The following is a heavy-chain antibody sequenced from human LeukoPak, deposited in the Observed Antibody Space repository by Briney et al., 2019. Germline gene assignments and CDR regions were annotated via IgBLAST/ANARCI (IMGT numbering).Heavy chain of an antibody. J-gene: IGHJ4*02. CDR2: VIPILGIA. D-gene: IGHD3-22*01. CDR1: GFTFTSSA. V-gene: IGHV1-69*04. CDR3: ARVSPSRITMTLFDY. Sequence: GASVKVSCKASGFTFTSSAMQWVRQAPGQGLEWMGRVIPILGIANYAQKFQGRVTITADKSTSTAYMELSSLRSEDTAVYYCARVSPSRITMTLFDYWGQGTLVTVSS.